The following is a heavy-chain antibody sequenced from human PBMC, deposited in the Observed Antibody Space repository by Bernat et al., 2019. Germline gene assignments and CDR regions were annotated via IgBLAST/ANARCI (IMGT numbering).Heavy chain of an antibody. Sequence: QRVPSLGLNCAASGFSFSDYNMHWVRQAPGTGLEWVAFLSYDGTNKYYGDSVKGRFTVSRDNSKNTLYLQMNSLRSADTAVYYCARDRGVYFDYWGQG. V-gene: IGHV3-30*02. J-gene: IGHJ4*02. CDR3: ARDRGVYFDY. CDR2: LSYDGTNK. CDR1: GFSFSDYN. D-gene: IGHD3-10*01.